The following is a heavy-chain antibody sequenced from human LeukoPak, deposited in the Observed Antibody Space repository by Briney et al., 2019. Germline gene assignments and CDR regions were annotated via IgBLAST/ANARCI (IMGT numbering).Heavy chain of an antibody. D-gene: IGHD7-27*01. V-gene: IGHV4-59*11. CDR3: ALAGDFDY. Sequence: SETLSLTCAVSGGSMSGHYWSWIRQPPGKGLEWIAYIHYSGSTNYSPSLKSRVTISIDTSKNQFSLRLSSVTAADTAVYYCALAGDFDYWGQGTLVTVSS. CDR1: GGSMSGHY. CDR2: IHYSGST. J-gene: IGHJ4*02.